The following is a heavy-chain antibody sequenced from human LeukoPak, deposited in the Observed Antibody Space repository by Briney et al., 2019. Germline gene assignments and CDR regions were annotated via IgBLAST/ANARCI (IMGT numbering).Heavy chain of an antibody. V-gene: IGHV3-74*01. J-gene: IGHJ4*02. CDR2: INGDGSST. D-gene: IGHD2-2*01. Sequence: GSLRLSCAASGFTLSSYWMHWVRQAPGKGLVWVSRINGDGSSTTYADSVKGRFTISRDNAKNSLYLQMNSLRAEDTALYYCAKGYCSSTSCGGHYWGQGTLVTVSS. CDR1: GFTLSSYW. CDR3: AKGYCSSTSCGGHY.